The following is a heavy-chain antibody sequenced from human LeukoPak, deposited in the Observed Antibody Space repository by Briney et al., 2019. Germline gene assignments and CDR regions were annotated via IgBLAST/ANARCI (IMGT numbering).Heavy chain of an antibody. CDR2: IYENGGTT. D-gene: IGHD3-22*01. J-gene: IGHJ4*02. CDR3: AKGSSGGRPYYFDY. Sequence: GGSLRLSCVGSGFTFRSHAMSWVRQAPEKGLEFVSGIYENGGTTYYADSVKGRFSISRDNSKNTLYLQMDSLRGEDTAVYYCAKGSSGGRPYYFDYWGQGTLVTVSS. V-gene: IGHV3-23*01. CDR1: GFTFRSHA.